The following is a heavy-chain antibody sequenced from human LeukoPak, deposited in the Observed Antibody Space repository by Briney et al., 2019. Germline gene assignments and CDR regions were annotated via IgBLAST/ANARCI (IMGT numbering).Heavy chain of an antibody. CDR3: ARERSSSPYFDY. CDR2: INAGNGNT. Sequence: ASVKVSCKASGYTFTSYAMHWVRQAPGQRLEWMGWINAGNGNTKYSQKFQGRVTITRDTSASTAYMELSSLRSEDTAVYYCARERSSSPYFDYWGQGTLVTVSS. CDR1: GYTFTSYA. V-gene: IGHV1-3*01. J-gene: IGHJ4*02. D-gene: IGHD6-6*01.